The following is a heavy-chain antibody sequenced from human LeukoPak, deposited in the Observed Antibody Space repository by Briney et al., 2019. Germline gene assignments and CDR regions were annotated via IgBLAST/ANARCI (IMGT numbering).Heavy chain of an antibody. Sequence: ASVKVSCKASGYTFTSYGISWVRQAPGQGLEWVGWISAYNGNTNYAQKLQGRVTMTTDTSTSTAYVELRSLRSDDTAVYYCARDRSQYQLPIDYWGQGTLVTVSS. V-gene: IGHV1-18*01. D-gene: IGHD2-2*01. CDR2: ISAYNGNT. CDR1: GYTFTSYG. CDR3: ARDRSQYQLPIDY. J-gene: IGHJ4*02.